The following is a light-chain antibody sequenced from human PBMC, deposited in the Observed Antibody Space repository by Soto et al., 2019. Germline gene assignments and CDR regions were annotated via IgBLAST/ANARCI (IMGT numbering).Light chain of an antibody. CDR2: GTS. J-gene: IGKJ4*01. CDR3: QQYRSSPLT. Sequence: IVLTQSPGTLSLSPGEIPTLSCRASQSLGSSYLAWYQQKPGQAPRLLISGTSSRATGIPDRFSGSGSVTDFTLTISRLEPEDFAVYYCQQYRSSPLTFGGGTKVDI. CDR1: QSLGSSY. V-gene: IGKV3-20*01.